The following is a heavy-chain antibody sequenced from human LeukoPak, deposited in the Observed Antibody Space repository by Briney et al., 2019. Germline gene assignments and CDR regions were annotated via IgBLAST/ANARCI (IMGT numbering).Heavy chain of an antibody. CDR2: ISASGTTT. CDR3: ARDHCSSNSCFFDY. Sequence: PGGSLRLSSAASGFTFSSYEMNWVRQAPGKGLEWLSYISASGTTTYQADSVKGRFTSSRDNAKKSLYLQMNSLRAEDTAVYYCARDHCSSNSCFFDYWGQGTLVTVSP. J-gene: IGHJ4*02. V-gene: IGHV3-48*03. D-gene: IGHD2-2*01. CDR1: GFTFSSYE.